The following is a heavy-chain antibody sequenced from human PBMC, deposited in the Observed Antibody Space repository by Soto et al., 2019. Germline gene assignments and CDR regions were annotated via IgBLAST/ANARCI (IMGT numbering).Heavy chain of an antibody. Sequence: PSETLSLTCTVSGGSISSGGYYWSWIRQHPGKGLEWIGYIYYSGSTYYNPSLKSRVTISVDTSKNQFSLKLSSVTAADTAVYYCARATDYVHYFDYWGQGTLVTVSS. D-gene: IGHD4-17*01. CDR3: ARATDYVHYFDY. J-gene: IGHJ4*02. CDR1: GGSISSGGYY. CDR2: IYYSGST. V-gene: IGHV4-31*03.